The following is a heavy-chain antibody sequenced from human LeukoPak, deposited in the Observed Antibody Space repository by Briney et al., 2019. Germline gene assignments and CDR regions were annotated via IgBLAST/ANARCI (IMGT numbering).Heavy chain of an antibody. CDR3: AKAVQATTYFDL. D-gene: IGHD1-26*01. CDR1: VCTFGDYG. CDR2: VSWHTISK. Sequence: GGALRLSCEASVCTFGDYGMHLVRQRPGEGREGVSDVSWHTISKRYEAPVPGRFTIYRDNANSSLYLQLRSLRPEDTAFYYCAKAVQATTYFDLWGRGTLVTVSS. J-gene: IGHJ4*02. V-gene: IGHV3-9*01.